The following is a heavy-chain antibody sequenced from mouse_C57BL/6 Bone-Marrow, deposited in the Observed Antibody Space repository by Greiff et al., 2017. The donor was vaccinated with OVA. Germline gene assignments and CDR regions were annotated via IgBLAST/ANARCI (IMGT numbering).Heavy chain of an antibody. CDR1: GFTFSNYW. D-gene: IGHD2-2*01. V-gene: IGHV6-3*01. Sequence: EVKLMESGGGLVQPGGSMKLSCVASGFTFSNYWMNWVRQSPEKGLEWVAQIRLKSDNYATHYAESVKGRFTISRDDSKSSVYLQMNNLRAEDTGIDYCTHYGYPPYYAMDYGGQGTSGTVSS. J-gene: IGHJ4*01. CDR3: THYGYPPYYAMDY. CDR2: IRLKSDNYAT.